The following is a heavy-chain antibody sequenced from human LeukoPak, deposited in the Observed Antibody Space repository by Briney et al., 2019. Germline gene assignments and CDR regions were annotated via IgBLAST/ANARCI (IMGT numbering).Heavy chain of an antibody. J-gene: IGHJ6*04. Sequence: PGGSLRLSCAASGFTFSSYAMSWIRQAPGKGLEWVSYISSSGTYTNYVDSVKGRFTISRDNAKNSLYLQMNSLRAEDTAVYFCASCSSCYEYYYYGMDVWGKGTTVTVSS. D-gene: IGHD2-15*01. CDR1: GFTFSSYA. CDR3: ASCSSCYEYYYYGMDV. CDR2: ISSSGTYT. V-gene: IGHV3-11*06.